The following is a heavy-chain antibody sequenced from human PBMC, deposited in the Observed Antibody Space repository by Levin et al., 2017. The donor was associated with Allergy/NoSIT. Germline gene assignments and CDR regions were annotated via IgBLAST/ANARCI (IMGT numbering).Heavy chain of an antibody. CDR3: VKDGSGYSSGWYWYFDL. V-gene: IGHV3-64D*06. D-gene: IGHD6-19*01. CDR1: GFTFSSYA. J-gene: IGHJ2*01. Sequence: SCSASGFTFSSYAMHWVRQAPGKGLEYVSAISSNGGSTYYADSVKGRFTISRDNSKNTLYLQMSSLRAEDTAVYYCVKDGSGYSSGWYWYFDLWGRGTLVTVSS. CDR2: ISSNGGST.